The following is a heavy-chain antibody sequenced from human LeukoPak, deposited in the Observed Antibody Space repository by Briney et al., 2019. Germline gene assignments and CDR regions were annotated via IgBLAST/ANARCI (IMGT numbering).Heavy chain of an antibody. CDR2: ISYDGSNK. CDR1: GFTFSSYG. Sequence: GGSLRFSCAASGFTFSSYGMLWVRQAPAKGLEWVAVISYDGSNKYYADSVKGRFTISRDNSKNTLYLQMNSLRAEDTAVYYCAKDGPSRQPVVPATVDYWGQGTLVTVSS. J-gene: IGHJ4*02. CDR3: AKDGPSRQPVVPATVDY. V-gene: IGHV3-30*18. D-gene: IGHD2-2*01.